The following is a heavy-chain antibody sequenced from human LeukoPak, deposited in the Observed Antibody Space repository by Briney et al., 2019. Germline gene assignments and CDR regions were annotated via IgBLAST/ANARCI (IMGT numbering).Heavy chain of an antibody. D-gene: IGHD1-26*01. CDR1: GFTYKSYT. CDR3: ASSGSYRFDY. V-gene: IGHV3-48*02. CDR2: ITASGTAM. J-gene: IGHJ4*02. Sequence: GGSLRLSCVASGFTYKSYTMSWVRQAPGKGLEWVSHITASGTAMFYADSVKGRFTISRDNAKNSLYLQMNSLRDEDTAVYYCASSGSYRFDYWGQGTLVTVSS.